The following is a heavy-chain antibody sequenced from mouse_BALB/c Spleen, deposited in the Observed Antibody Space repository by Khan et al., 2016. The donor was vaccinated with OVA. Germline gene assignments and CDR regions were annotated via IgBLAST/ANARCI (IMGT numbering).Heavy chain of an antibody. CDR2: IWGGGGT. J-gene: IGHJ4*01. D-gene: IGHD2-14*01. V-gene: IGHV2-6-4*01. Sequence: QVQLKQSGPGLVAPSQSLSITCSVSGFSLSRYNIHWVRQPPGKGLEWLGMIWGGGGTDYNSTLKSRLSLSKDNSESQVFLKMNSLQTDDTAMYYCARAYYRDDGYYAMDYGGQGTSVTVAS. CDR1: GFSLSRYN. CDR3: ARAYYRDDGYYAMDY.